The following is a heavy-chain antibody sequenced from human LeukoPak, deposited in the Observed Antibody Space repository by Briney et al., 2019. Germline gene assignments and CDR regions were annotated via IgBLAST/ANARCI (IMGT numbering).Heavy chain of an antibody. CDR3: ARGLRDIVVGPAAIPGYYSYYMDV. J-gene: IGHJ6*03. CDR2: INHSGST. V-gene: IGHV4-34*01. Sequence: SETLSLTCAVYGESFSGYYWSWIRQPPGKGLEWIGEINHSGSTNYNPSLKSRVTISVDTSKNQLSLKLSSVTAADTAVYYCARGLRDIVVGPAAIPGYYSYYMDVWGKGTTVTVSS. CDR1: GESFSGYY. D-gene: IGHD2-2*02.